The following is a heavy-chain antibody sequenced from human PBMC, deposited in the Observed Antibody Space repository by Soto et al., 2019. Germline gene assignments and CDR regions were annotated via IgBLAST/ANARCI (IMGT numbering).Heavy chain of an antibody. CDR2: IDPRSGDT. V-gene: IGHV1-2*06. Sequence: SVKVSWKASGYTFTDNQIHWLRRAPGQRLEWMGRIDPRSGDTSFAQTSRGRVTMTRDTSTDTVYMELTRLTSDDTATHYWSPKHLCDYIRWRLDHWG. J-gene: IGHJ5*02. D-gene: IGHD5-12*01. CDR3: SPKHLCDYIRWRLDH. CDR1: GYTFTDNQ.